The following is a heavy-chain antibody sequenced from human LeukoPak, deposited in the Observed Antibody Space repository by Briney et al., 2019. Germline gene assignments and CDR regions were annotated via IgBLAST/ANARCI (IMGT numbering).Heavy chain of an antibody. Sequence: GGSLRLSCAASGFTLSSYWMHWVRQVPGKGLVWVSRIKSDGSDTRYADSVKGRFTISRDNAKNTLYLQMNSLRAEDTAVYYCARDTDTVTTILDYWGQGTLVTVSS. D-gene: IGHD4-17*01. CDR3: ARDTDTVTTILDY. V-gene: IGHV3-74*01. CDR1: GFTLSSYW. J-gene: IGHJ4*02. CDR2: IKSDGSDT.